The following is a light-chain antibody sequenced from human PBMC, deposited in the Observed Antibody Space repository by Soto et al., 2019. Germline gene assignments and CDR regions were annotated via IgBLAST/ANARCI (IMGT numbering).Light chain of an antibody. Sequence: EIVMTPSPATLSVSPCERATLSFSASQSVSSNLAWYQQKPGQAPRLLIYGASTRAAGIPTRFSGSGSGTEFTLTISSLQSEDFAVYYCQQYNNWPGTFGQGTKVDIK. J-gene: IGKJ1*01. CDR2: GAS. CDR1: QSVSSN. V-gene: IGKV3-15*01. CDR3: QQYNNWPGT.